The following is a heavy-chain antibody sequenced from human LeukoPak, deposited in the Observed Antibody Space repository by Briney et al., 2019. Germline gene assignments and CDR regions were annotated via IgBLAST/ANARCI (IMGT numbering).Heavy chain of an antibody. J-gene: IGHJ4*02. D-gene: IGHD3-10*01. CDR3: SAYYNGRGDY. V-gene: IGHV3-15*01. Sequence: GGSLRLSCAASGVTFSNAWMTWVRQAPGRGLEWVGRSISRSEGATTEYAAPVKGRFTITRDDSRNTVYLQMNSLKIEDTAVYYCSAYYNGRGDYWGQGTLVTVSS. CDR1: GVTFSNAW. CDR2: SISRSEGATT.